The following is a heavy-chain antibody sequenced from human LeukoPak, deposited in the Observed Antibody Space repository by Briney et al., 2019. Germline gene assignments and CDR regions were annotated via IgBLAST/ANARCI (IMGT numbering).Heavy chain of an antibody. CDR3: AKVGFPSYMITFGGVIVKGGFDY. D-gene: IGHD3-16*02. V-gene: IGHV3-30*18. CDR2: ISYDGSNK. Sequence: GGSLRLSCAASGFTFSSYGMHWVRQAPGKGLEWVAVISYDGSNKYYADSVKGRFTISRDNSKNTLYLQMNSLRAEDTAVYYCAKVGFPSYMITFGGVIVKGGFDYWGQGTLVTVSS. CDR1: GFTFSSYG. J-gene: IGHJ4*02.